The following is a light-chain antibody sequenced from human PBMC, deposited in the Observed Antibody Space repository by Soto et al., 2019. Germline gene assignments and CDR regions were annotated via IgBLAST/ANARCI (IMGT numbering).Light chain of an antibody. J-gene: IGKJ1*01. V-gene: IGKV3-15*01. CDR1: QSVSDY. Sequence: DIVLTQSPGTLSLSPGERATLSCRASQSVSDYLAWYQQRPGQAPRLLIFGASTRATGFPARFSGSGSGTEFTLTISSLQSEDFAVYYCQQYKDWPHTFGQGTKVDIK. CDR2: GAS. CDR3: QQYKDWPHT.